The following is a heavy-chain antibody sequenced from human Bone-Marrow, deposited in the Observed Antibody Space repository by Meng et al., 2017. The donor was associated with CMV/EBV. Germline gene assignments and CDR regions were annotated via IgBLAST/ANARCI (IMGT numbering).Heavy chain of an antibody. CDR3: ARSLVLFGDGYLYYYYGMDV. CDR1: GFTFSSYS. J-gene: IGHJ6*02. Sequence: GGSLRLSCAASGFTFSSYSMNWVRQAPGKGLEWVSSISSSSSYIYYADPVKGRFTISRDNAKNSLYLQMNSLRAEDTAVYYCARSLVLFGDGYLYYYYGMDVWGQGTTVTCSS. D-gene: IGHD3-22*01. CDR2: ISSSSSYI. V-gene: IGHV3-21*01.